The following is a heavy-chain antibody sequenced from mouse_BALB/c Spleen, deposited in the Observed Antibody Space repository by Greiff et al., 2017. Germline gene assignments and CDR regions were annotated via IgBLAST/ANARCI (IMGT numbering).Heavy chain of an antibody. CDR1: GFTFSSYW. CDR2: IRLKSDNYAT. CDR3: TGGDAWFAY. Sequence: EVKLQESGGGLVQPGGSMKLSCVASGFTFSSYWMSWVRQSPEKGLEWVAEIRLKSDNYATHYAESVKGKFTISRDDSKSRLYLQMNSLRAEDTGIYYCTGGDAWFAYWGQGTLVTVSA. J-gene: IGHJ3*01. V-gene: IGHV6-3*01. D-gene: IGHD3-3*01.